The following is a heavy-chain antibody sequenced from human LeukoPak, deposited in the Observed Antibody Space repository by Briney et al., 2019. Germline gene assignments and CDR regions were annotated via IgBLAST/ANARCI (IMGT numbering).Heavy chain of an antibody. D-gene: IGHD3-22*01. Sequence: SETLSLTCIVSGDSISSHYWSWILQSPGKGLEYIGNIYYSGSTNYNPSLRSRVTISVDTSKNQFSLKLSSVTAADTAIYYCASGPNFCDRVGYYLAPYFDYWGQGTLVTVSS. V-gene: IGHV4-59*11. CDR3: ASGPNFCDRVGYYLAPYFDY. J-gene: IGHJ4*02. CDR2: IYYSGST. CDR1: GDSISSHY.